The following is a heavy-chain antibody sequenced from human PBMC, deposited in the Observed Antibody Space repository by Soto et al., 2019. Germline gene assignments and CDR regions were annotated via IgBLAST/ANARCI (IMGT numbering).Heavy chain of an antibody. Sequence: GGSLRLSCTVSGFAFNNYGINWVRQAPGKGLEWVSSISKSDYTYYSDSVKGRFTISRDNAKNSVSLQMNTLRVEDTAVYYRAREDSIIIPAVSDFWGQGTLVTVSS. D-gene: IGHD2-2*01. V-gene: IGHV3-21*01. CDR3: AREDSIIIPAVSDF. CDR2: ISKSDYT. J-gene: IGHJ4*02. CDR1: GFAFNNYG.